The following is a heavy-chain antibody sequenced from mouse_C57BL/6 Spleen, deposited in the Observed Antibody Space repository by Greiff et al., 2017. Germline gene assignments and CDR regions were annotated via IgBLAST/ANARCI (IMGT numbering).Heavy chain of an antibody. V-gene: IGHV5-17*01. CDR3: ARFHYGRDY. CDR2: ISRGSSTI. Sequence: EVQGVESGGGLVKPGGSLKLSCAASGFTFSDYGMHWVRQAPEQGLEWVAYISRGSSTIYYADTVKGRFTISRDKAKNTLFLQMTSLRSEYTAMYYCARFHYGRDYWGQGTTLTVSS. D-gene: IGHD1-1*01. CDR1: GFTFSDYG. J-gene: IGHJ2*01.